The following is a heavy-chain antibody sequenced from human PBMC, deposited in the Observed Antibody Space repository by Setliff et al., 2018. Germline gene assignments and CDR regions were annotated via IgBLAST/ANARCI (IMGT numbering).Heavy chain of an antibody. J-gene: IGHJ3*02. V-gene: IGHV1-46*03. CDR3: ARDRFYNSWSGTSITAPHDAFDI. CDR1: GYTFTNHY. Sequence: GASVKVSCKASGYTFTNHYMHWVRQAPGQGLEWMGIINPSGGLTRYAQKFQGKVTTTRDTSTSTVYMEVSSLRSEDTAVYFCARDRFYNSWSGTSITAPHDAFDIWGQGTMVTVSS. CDR2: INPSGGLT. D-gene: IGHD3-3*01.